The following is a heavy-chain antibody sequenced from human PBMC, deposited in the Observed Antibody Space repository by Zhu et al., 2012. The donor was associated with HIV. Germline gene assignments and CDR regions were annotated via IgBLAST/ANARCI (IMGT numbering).Heavy chain of an antibody. V-gene: IGHV4-59*01. Sequence: QVQLQESGPGLVKPSETLSLTCTVSGGSISSYYWSWIRQPPGKGLEWIGYIYYSGSTNYNPSLKSRVTISVDTSKNQFSLKLSSVTAADTAVYYCARGVGVKYSSGWYPFDYWGQGTLVTVSS. J-gene: IGHJ4*02. CDR3: ARGVGVKYSSGWYPFDY. CDR1: GGSISSYY. D-gene: IGHD6-19*01. CDR2: IYYSGST.